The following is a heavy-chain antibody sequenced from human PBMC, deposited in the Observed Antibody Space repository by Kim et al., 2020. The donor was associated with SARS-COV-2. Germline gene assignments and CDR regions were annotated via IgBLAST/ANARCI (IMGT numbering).Heavy chain of an antibody. J-gene: IGHJ5*02. D-gene: IGHD1-7*01. Sequence: SETLSLTCTVSGGSISSGTYHWTWIRQHPGKGLEWIGYIYYVGSAYYNPSLKSRVTISVDTSKNQFSLRLSSVTAADTAVYYCARAFGTRWFDPWGQGTLVTVSS. V-gene: IGHV4-31*03. CDR1: GGSISSGTYH. CDR3: ARAFGTRWFDP. CDR2: IYYVGSA.